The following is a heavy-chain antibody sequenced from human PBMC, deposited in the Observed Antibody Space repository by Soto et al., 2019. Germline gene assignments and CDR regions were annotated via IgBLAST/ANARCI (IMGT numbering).Heavy chain of an antibody. CDR2: INWNSGKI. V-gene: IGHV3-9*01. J-gene: IGHJ6*03. CDR1: GFTFDDYA. Sequence: EVQLVESGGGLVQPGMSLRLSCAASGFTFDDYAMHWVRQAPGKGLEWVSGINWNSGKIGAVDSMKDLFYISRDNAKNTLYRHLNSLRPEKTAFYYCAKGGGDATYQYIDVWGKGTTVTVSS. CDR3: AKGGGDATYQYIDV. D-gene: IGHD2-2*01.